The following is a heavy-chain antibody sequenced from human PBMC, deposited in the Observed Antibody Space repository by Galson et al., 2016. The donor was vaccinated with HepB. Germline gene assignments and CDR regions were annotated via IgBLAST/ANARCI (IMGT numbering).Heavy chain of an antibody. CDR2: MSYSGST. D-gene: IGHD2-15*01. CDR1: DDSISSSSHY. V-gene: IGHV4-39*01. J-gene: IGHJ4*02. Sequence: EPLSLTCTVSDDSISSSSHYWGWIRQPPGKGLEWIGSMSYSGSTYYNPSLKSRVTMSVDTSKNQFSLKLSSVTAADTAIYYCARHRGGSCYLTLFDYWGQGTLVTVSS. CDR3: ARHRGGSCYLTLFDY.